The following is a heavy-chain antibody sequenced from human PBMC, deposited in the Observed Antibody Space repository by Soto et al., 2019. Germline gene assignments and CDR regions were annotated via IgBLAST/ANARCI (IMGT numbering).Heavy chain of an antibody. CDR3: ARGVWVTDGGMNYYYYYMDV. D-gene: IGHD2-21*02. Sequence: QVQRVQSGAEVQKPGSSLRVSCEASGGTLSSYTFNWVRQAPGQGLEWMGRIIPVLNITNYAQNFKGRVTITADKSTSTVYMELSSLRSDDSAIYYCARGVWVTDGGMNYYYYYMDVWGKGSTVTVSS. J-gene: IGHJ6*03. CDR2: IIPVLNIT. CDR1: GGTLSSYT. V-gene: IGHV1-69*02.